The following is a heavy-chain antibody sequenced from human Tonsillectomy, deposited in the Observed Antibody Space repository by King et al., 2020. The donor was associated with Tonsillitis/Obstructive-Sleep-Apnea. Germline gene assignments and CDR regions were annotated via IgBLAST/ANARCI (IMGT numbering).Heavy chain of an antibody. V-gene: IGHV3-11*05. Sequence: VQLVESGGGFVKPGGALRLSCAASGFTFSDYYMSWIRQAPGEGLDWLSIIDSSSSYTNFAYPVKGLFTIYRDNVKNSLYLQMNSLRAEDTAVYYCARAVAAPDNWFDPWGQGTLVTVSS. J-gene: IGHJ5*02. CDR2: IDSSSSYT. CDR1: GFTFSDYY. CDR3: ARAVAAPDNWFDP. D-gene: IGHD6-13*01.